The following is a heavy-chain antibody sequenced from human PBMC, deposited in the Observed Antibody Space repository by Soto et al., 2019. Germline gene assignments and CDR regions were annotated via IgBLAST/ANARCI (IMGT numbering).Heavy chain of an antibody. D-gene: IGHD3-10*01. CDR3: AREPGV. CDR2: IYYSGST. Sequence: QVQLQESGPGLVKPSQTLSLACTVSGGSISSGGYYSSWNLQYPGKGLEWIGYIYYSGSTYYNPSLKSRVTISIDTSKNQSSLKLGYVTAADTAVYYCAREPGVWGQGTLVTVSS. J-gene: IGHJ4*02. CDR1: GGSISSGGYY. V-gene: IGHV4-31*03.